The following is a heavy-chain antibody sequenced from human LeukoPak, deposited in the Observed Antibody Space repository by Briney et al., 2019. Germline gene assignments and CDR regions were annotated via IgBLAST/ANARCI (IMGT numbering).Heavy chain of an antibody. Sequence: SETLSLTCTVSGGSISSSSYYWGWIRQPPGKGLEWIGSIYYSGSTYYNPSLKSRVTISVDTSKNQFSLKLSSVTVADTAVYYCASFPTTNFDYWGQGTLVTVSS. J-gene: IGHJ4*02. D-gene: IGHD4-11*01. CDR2: IYYSGST. V-gene: IGHV4-39*07. CDR1: GGSISSSSYY. CDR3: ASFPTTNFDY.